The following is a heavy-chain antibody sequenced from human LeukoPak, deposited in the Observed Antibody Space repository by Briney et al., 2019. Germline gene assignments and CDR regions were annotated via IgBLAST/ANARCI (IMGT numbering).Heavy chain of an antibody. Sequence: ASVKVSCKASGYTFTTHYIHWVRQAPGQGLEWMGIINPSYGSASYAQKFQGRVTITADESTSTAYMELSSLRSEDTAVYYRARTPAYYDYVWGSYRYTGYFDYWGQGTLVTVSS. CDR2: INPSYGSA. J-gene: IGHJ4*02. CDR1: GYTFTTHY. CDR3: ARTPAYYDYVWGSYRYTGYFDY. V-gene: IGHV1-46*01. D-gene: IGHD3-16*02.